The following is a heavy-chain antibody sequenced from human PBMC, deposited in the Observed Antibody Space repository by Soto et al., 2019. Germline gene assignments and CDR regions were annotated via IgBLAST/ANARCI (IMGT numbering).Heavy chain of an antibody. J-gene: IGHJ4*02. D-gene: IGHD5-18*01. CDR1: GFTFSTYA. CDR2: ISGGVSST. CDR3: AKDDSLDTAMVFDY. V-gene: IGHV3-23*01. Sequence: EVQLLESGGGLVQPGGSLRLSCAASGFTFSTYAMSWVRQAPGKGLEWVSAISGGVSSTYYADSVKGRFTISRDNSKNTLYLQMNGLRADDTAVYYCAKDDSLDTAMVFDYWGQGNLVTVSS.